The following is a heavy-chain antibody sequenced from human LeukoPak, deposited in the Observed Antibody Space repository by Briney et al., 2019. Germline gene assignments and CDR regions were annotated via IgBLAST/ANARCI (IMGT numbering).Heavy chain of an antibody. CDR2: ISAYNGNT. J-gene: IGHJ5*02. D-gene: IGHD6-13*01. Sequence: ASVKVSCKASGYTFTSYGISWVRQAPGQRLEWMGWISAYNGNTNYAQKLQGRVTMTTDTSTSTAYMELRSLRSDDTAVYYCARDAREEAAGTRLNWFDPWGQGTLVTVSS. CDR3: ARDAREEAAGTRLNWFDP. V-gene: IGHV1-18*01. CDR1: GYTFTSYG.